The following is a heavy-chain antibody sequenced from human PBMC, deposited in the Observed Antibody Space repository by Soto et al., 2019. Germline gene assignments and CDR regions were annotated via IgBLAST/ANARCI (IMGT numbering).Heavy chain of an antibody. Sequence: QVQLVQSETEVKKPGDSVRVSCRASGYSLTNFAMHWVRRAPGHRLEWMGWINGGNGDTRFSHEFQGRVAITRDTSANTAYMELTSLRSEDTAVYYCARGNLARREHLDFWGQGTLAIVSS. J-gene: IGHJ4*02. CDR1: GYSLTNFA. CDR2: INGGNGDT. CDR3: ARGNLARREHLDF. V-gene: IGHV1-3*01.